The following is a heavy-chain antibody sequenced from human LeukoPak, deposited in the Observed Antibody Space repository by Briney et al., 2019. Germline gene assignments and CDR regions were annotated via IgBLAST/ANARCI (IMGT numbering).Heavy chain of an antibody. CDR1: GFSFGDYA. J-gene: IGHJ3*02. CDR3: TWRGGPESIDAFDI. D-gene: IGHD3-10*01. CDR2: IRSKAFGGTI. V-gene: IGHV3-49*04. Sequence: PGGSLRLSCTPSGFSFGDYAMSWVRQAPGKGLEWVGFIRSKAFGGTIEYAASVKGRFTVSRDDSKSIVHLQMNSLKTEDTAVYYCTWRGGPESIDAFDIRGQGTMVTVSS.